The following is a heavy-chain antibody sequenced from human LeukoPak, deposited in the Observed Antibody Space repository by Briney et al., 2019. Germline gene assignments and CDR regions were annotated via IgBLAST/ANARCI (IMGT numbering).Heavy chain of an antibody. CDR2: IKQDGREK. J-gene: IGHJ4*02. CDR1: GFTFSSYW. Sequence: GSLKLSCAASGFTFSSYWMSWVRPAPGKGLEGVANIKQDGREKYYVDSVKGRFTISRDNAKNSLYLQMNSLRAEDTAVYYCARVVLMVRGVIDYWGQGTLVTVSS. D-gene: IGHD3-10*01. V-gene: IGHV3-7*01. CDR3: ARVVLMVRGVIDY.